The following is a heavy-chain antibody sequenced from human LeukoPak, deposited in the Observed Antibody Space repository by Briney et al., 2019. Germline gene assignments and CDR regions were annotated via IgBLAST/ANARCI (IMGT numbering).Heavy chain of an antibody. CDR2: IWSDGTNQ. J-gene: IGHJ4*02. Sequence: PGRSLRLSCAASGLTFSHYGFHWVRQAPGTGLEWVVVIWSDGTNQFYADSVKGRFTISRDYSQKTVYLEMHSLRTEDTAMYYCAKDAQRGFDYSNSLEYWGPGTLVTVSS. D-gene: IGHD4-11*01. CDR1: GLTFSHYG. CDR3: AKDAQRGFDYSNSLEY. V-gene: IGHV3-33*06.